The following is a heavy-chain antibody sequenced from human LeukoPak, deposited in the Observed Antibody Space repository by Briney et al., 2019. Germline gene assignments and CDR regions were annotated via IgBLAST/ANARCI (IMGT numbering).Heavy chain of an antibody. CDR1: GFTFSSYG. J-gene: IGHJ3*02. V-gene: IGHV3-21*01. CDR2: ISSSSSYI. D-gene: IGHD3-22*01. Sequence: GGSLRLSCAASGFTFSSYGMSWVRQAPGKGLEWVSSISSSSSYIYYADSVKGRFTISRDNAKNSLYLQMNSLRAEDTAVYYCASNPPDYYDSSGYYAFDIWGQGTMVTVSS. CDR3: ASNPPDYYDSSGYYAFDI.